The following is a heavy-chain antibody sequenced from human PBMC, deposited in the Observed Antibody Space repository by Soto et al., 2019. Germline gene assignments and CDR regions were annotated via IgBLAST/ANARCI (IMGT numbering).Heavy chain of an antibody. CDR1: DGSIISSSYY. CDR3: ARTIGS. CDR2: IYYSGST. J-gene: IGHJ3*01. V-gene: IGHV4-39*01. Sequence: SETMSLTWTVSDGSIISSSYYWGWIRQPPGKGLEWIGSIYYSGSTYYNPSLKSRVTISVDTSKNQFSLKLSSVTAADTAVYYCARTIGSWGQGTMVTVSS. D-gene: IGHD3-10*01.